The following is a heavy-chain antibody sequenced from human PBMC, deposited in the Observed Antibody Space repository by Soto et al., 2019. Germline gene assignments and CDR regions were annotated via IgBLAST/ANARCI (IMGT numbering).Heavy chain of an antibody. CDR1: GFTFSSYA. CDR2: ISGSGGST. Sequence: AGGSLRLSCAASGFTFSSYAMSWVRQAPGKGLEWVSAISGSGGSTYYADSVKGRFTISRDNSKNTLYLQMNSLRAEDTAVYYCVKDRSPIYSSSWYPAGPLDYWGQGTLVTV. J-gene: IGHJ4*02. D-gene: IGHD6-13*01. CDR3: VKDRSPIYSSSWYPAGPLDY. V-gene: IGHV3-23*01.